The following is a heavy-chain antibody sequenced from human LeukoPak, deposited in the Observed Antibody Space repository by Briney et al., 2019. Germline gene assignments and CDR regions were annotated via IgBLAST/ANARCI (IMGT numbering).Heavy chain of an antibody. CDR2: VIHSDFNKANGDIT. CDR3: ARRMVGDDAFDI. D-gene: IGHD2-15*01. J-gene: IGHJ3*02. V-gene: IGHV4-59*08. CDR1: GASISKDY. Sequence: PSETLSLTCTVSGASISKDYWAWIRQPPGKGLEWIGYVIHSDFNKANGDITNYNPSLKSRVTMSVDTSKNQFSLKLSSVTAADTAVYYCARRMVGDDAFDIWGQGTMVTVSS.